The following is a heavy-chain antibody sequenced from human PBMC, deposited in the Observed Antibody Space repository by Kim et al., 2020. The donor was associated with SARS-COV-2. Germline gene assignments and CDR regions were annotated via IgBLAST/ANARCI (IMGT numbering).Heavy chain of an antibody. Sequence: SETLSLTCTVSGGSISSGGYYWSWIRQHPGKGLEWIGYIYYSGSTYYNPSLKSRVTISVDTSKNQFSLKLSSVTAADTAVYYCARVGYYGDSYFDYWGQGTLVTVSS. J-gene: IGHJ4*02. CDR3: ARVGYYGDSYFDY. V-gene: IGHV4-31*03. D-gene: IGHD4-17*01. CDR1: GGSISSGGYY. CDR2: IYYSGST.